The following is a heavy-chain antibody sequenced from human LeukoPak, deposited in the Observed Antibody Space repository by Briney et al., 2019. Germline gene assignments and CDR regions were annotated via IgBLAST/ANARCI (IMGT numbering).Heavy chain of an antibody. J-gene: IGHJ4*02. D-gene: IGHD4-17*01. CDR1: GGSISSGGYY. CDR2: IYYSGST. CDR3: ARDSVRGTVTSGY. Sequence: PSETLSLTCTVSGGSISSGGYYWSWIRQHPGKGLEWIGYIYYSGSTYYNPSLKSRVTISVDTSKNQFTLKLSSVTAADTAVYYCARDSVRGTVTSGYWGQGTLVTVSS. V-gene: IGHV4-31*03.